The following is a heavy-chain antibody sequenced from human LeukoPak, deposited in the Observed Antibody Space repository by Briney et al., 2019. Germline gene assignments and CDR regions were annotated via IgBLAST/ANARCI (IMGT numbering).Heavy chain of an antibody. J-gene: IGHJ4*02. Sequence: SETLSLTCAVYGGSFSGSYWSWIRQPPGKGLQWIGEISHSGSTNYNPSLKSRVTISVDTYKNQISLKMTSVTAADTAVYYCARLPTRYSYGYLRFYYFDYWGQGTLVSVTS. CDR3: ARLPTRYSYGYLRFYYFDY. CDR2: ISHSGST. V-gene: IGHV4-34*01. D-gene: IGHD5-18*01. CDR1: GGSFSGSY.